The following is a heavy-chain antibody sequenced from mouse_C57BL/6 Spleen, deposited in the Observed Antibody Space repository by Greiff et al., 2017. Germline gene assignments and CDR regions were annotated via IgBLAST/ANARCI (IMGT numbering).Heavy chain of an antibody. CDR2: ISSGSSTI. CDR3: ARGYYDGSSYPDV. V-gene: IGHV5-17*01. J-gene: IGHJ1*03. CDR1: GFTFSDYG. D-gene: IGHD1-1*01. Sequence: EVKLQESGGGLVKPGGSLKLSCAASGFTFSDYGMHWVRQAPEKGLEWVAYISSGSSTIYYADTVKGRFTISRDNAKNTLFLQMTSLRSEDAAMYYCARGYYDGSSYPDVWGTGTTVTVSS.